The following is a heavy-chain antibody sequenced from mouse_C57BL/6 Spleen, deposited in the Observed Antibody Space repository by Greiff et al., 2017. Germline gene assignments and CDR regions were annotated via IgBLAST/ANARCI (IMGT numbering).Heavy chain of an antibody. CDR3: AGHEKLGRDYFDY. J-gene: IGHJ2*01. CDR1: GYTFTEYP. D-gene: IGHD4-1*01. V-gene: IGHV1-62-2*01. Sequence: QVQLQQSGAELVKPGASVKLSCKASGYTFTEYPIHWVKQGSGQGLEWIGWFYPGSGSIKYNEKFQDKATLTADKSSSTVDMELSRLTSENSAVFFWAGHEKLGRDYFDYWCQGTTLTVSS. CDR2: FYPGSGSI.